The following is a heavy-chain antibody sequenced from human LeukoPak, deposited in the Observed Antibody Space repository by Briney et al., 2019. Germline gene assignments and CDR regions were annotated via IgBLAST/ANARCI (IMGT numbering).Heavy chain of an antibody. J-gene: IGHJ6*02. CDR3: ARERRSSGYYYSYYYYGMDV. CDR1: GFTFSSYS. D-gene: IGHD3-22*01. V-gene: IGHV3-21*01. CDR2: ISSSSSYI. Sequence: GRSLRLSCAASGFTFSSYSMNWVRQAPGKGLEWVSSISSSSSYIYYADSVKGRFTISRDNAKNSLYLQMNSLRAEDTAVYYCARERRSSGYYYSYYYYGMDVWGQGTTVTVSS.